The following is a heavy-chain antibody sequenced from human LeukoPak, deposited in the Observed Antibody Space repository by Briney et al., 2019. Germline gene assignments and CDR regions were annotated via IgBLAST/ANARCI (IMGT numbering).Heavy chain of an antibody. V-gene: IGHV3-23*01. D-gene: IGHD1-14*01. CDR3: ATGPDPDY. CDR2: ISSSGGNT. CDR1: GFTFSSYG. Sequence: PGGSLRLSRAASGFTFSSYGMHWVRQAPGKGLEWVSGISSSGGNTYYADSVKGRFTISRDNPKSTVYLHMNTLRAEDTAVYYCATGPDPDYWGQGTLVTVSS. J-gene: IGHJ4*02.